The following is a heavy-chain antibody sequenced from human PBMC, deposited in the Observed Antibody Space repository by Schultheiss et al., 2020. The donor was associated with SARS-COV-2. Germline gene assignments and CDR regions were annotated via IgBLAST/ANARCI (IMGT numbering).Heavy chain of an antibody. V-gene: IGHV1-69*06. J-gene: IGHJ4*02. D-gene: IGHD5-18*01. CDR3: ATRSYSWPDYFDY. CDR2: IIPIFGTA. CDR1: GGTFSSYA. Sequence: SVKVSCKASGGTFSSYAISWVRQAPGQGLEWMGGIIPIFGTANYAQKFQGRVTITADKSTSTAYMELSSLRSEDTAVYYCATRSYSWPDYFDYWGQGTRVTVSS.